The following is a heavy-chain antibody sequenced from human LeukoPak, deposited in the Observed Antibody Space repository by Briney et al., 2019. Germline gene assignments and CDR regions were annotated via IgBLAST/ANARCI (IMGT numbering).Heavy chain of an antibody. CDR3: ARDPSNSGYDYLYYFDY. CDR1: GYTFTGYY. J-gene: IGHJ4*02. V-gene: IGHV1-2*02. Sequence: GASVKVSCKASGYTFTGYYMHWVRQAPGQGLEWMGWINPKSGGTNYAQKFQGRVTMTRDMSISTAYMELSRLRSDDTAVYYCARDPSNSGYDYLYYFDYWGQGTLVTVSS. CDR2: INPKSGGT. D-gene: IGHD5-12*01.